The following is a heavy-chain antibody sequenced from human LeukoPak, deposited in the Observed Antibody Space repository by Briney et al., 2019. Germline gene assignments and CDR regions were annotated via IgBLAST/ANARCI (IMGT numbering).Heavy chain of an antibody. CDR3: AATIAVAGRYAFDI. V-gene: IGHV4-39*01. CDR1: GGSIRSSYYY. CDR2: IYYSGST. J-gene: IGHJ3*02. D-gene: IGHD6-19*01. Sequence: PSETLSLTCTVSGGSIRSSYYYWGWIRQPPGKGLEWIGSIYYSGSTYYNPSLKSRVTISVDTSKNQFSLKLSSVTAADTAVYYCAATIAVAGRYAFDIWGQGTMVTVSS.